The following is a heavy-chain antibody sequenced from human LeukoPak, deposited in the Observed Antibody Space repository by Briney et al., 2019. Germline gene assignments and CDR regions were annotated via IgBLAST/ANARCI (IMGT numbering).Heavy chain of an antibody. CDR1: GYTFTSYA. D-gene: IGHD4-11*01. V-gene: IGHV1-69*13. J-gene: IGHJ4*02. Sequence: GASVKVSCKASGYTFTSYAMHWVRQAPGQGLEWMGGIIPIFGTTNYAQKFQGRVTITADESTSTAYMELSSLRSEDTAVYYCARNSNYLYYFDYWGQGTLVTVSS. CDR3: ARNSNYLYYFDY. CDR2: IIPIFGTT.